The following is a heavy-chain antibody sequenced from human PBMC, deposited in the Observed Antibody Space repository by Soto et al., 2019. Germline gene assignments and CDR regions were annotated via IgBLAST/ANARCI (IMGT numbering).Heavy chain of an antibody. CDR3: ARGVRYYSSEKPANFDY. V-gene: IGHV3-11*05. CDR2: ISVSSTYA. CDR1: GFTFSHYY. D-gene: IGHD3-10*01. J-gene: IGHJ4*02. Sequence: QVQLLESGGGLVKPGGSLRLSCAASGFTFSHYYMSWIRQAPGKGLECVAYISVSSTYANYADSVEGRFTISRDNAENSLFLQMNSLRADDTAVYYCARGVRYYSSEKPANFDYWGQGALVTVSS.